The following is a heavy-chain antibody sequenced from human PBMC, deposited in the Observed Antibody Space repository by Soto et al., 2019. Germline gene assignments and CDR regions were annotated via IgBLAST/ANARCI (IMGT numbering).Heavy chain of an antibody. V-gene: IGHV4-39*01. CDR3: ARQVVAATPGDY. D-gene: IGHD2-15*01. CDR1: GGSISSSSYY. Sequence: QLQLQESGPGLVKPSETLSLTCTVSGGSISSSSYYWGWIRQPPGKGLEWIGSIYYSGSTYYNPSLKSRVTISVDTSKNQFSLKLSSVTAADTAVYYCARQVVAATPGDYWGQGTLVTVSS. J-gene: IGHJ4*02. CDR2: IYYSGST.